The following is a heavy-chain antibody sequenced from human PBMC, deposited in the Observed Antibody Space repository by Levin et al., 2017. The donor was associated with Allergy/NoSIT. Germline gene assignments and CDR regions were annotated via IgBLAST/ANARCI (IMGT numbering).Heavy chain of an antibody. Sequence: ASVKVSCKASGYTFTSYDINWVRQATGQGLEWMGWMNPNSGNTGYAQKFQGRVTMTRNTSTSTAHMELTSLRSEDTAVYYCARGAGYYYYYYMDVWGKGTTVTVSS. CDR2: MNPNSGNT. V-gene: IGHV1-8*01. CDR1: GYTFTSYD. CDR3: ARGAGYYYYYYMDV. J-gene: IGHJ6*03.